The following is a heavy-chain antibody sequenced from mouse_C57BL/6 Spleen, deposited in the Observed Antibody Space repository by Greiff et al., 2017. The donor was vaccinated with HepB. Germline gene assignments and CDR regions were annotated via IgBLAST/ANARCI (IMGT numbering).Heavy chain of an antibody. D-gene: IGHD1-1*01. J-gene: IGHJ4*01. CDR2: IDPETGGT. V-gene: IGHV1-15*01. CDR1: GYTFTDYE. Sequence: QVQLQQSGAELVRPGASVTLSCKASGYTFTDYEMHWVKQTPVHGLEWIGAIDPETGGTAYNQKFKGKAILTADKSSSTAYMELRGLTSEDSAVYYGTSSVYGRRAMDYWGQGASVTVSS. CDR3: TSSVYGRRAMDY.